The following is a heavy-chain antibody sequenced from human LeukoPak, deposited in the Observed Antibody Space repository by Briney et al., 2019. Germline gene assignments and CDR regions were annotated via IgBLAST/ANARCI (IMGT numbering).Heavy chain of an antibody. CDR1: GFTFSSYA. V-gene: IGHV3-23*01. Sequence: PGGSLRLSCAASGFTFSSYAMSWVRQAPGKGLEWVSANSGSGGSTYYADSVKGRFTISRDNSKNTLYLQMNSLRAEDTAVYYCAKVPYYYDSSGYYYFDYWGQGTLVTVSS. J-gene: IGHJ4*02. CDR2: NSGSGGST. D-gene: IGHD3-22*01. CDR3: AKVPYYYDSSGYYYFDY.